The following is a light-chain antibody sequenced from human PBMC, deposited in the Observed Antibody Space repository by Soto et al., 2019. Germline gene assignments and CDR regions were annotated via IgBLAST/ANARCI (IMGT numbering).Light chain of an antibody. J-gene: IGKJ1*01. CDR2: VAS. CDR1: QSVPNNF. CDR3: QQYGRTPGT. Sequence: EIVLTQSPGTLSLSLGERATLSCRDSQSVPNNFLAWYQQKPGQAPRLLIYVASSRATGIPDRFSGSGSGTDFTLTISRLEPEDSAVYHCQQYGRTPGTFGQGTKVEI. V-gene: IGKV3-20*01.